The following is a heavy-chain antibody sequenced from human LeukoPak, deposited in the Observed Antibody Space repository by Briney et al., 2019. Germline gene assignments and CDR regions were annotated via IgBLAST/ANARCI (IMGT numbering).Heavy chain of an antibody. CDR3: ALRSSKSSPFDI. J-gene: IGHJ3*02. CDR2: IYTSGST. Sequence: SETLSLTCTVSGGSISSYYWSWIRQPAGKGLEWIGRIYTSGSTNYNPSLKSRVTMSVDTSKNQFSLKLSSVTAADTAVYYCALRSSKSSPFDIWGQGTMVTVSS. D-gene: IGHD1-26*01. V-gene: IGHV4-4*07. CDR1: GGSISSYY.